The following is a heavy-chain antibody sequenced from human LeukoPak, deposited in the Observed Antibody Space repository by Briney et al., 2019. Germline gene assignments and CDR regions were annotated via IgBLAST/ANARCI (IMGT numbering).Heavy chain of an antibody. V-gene: IGHV3-21*01. J-gene: IGHJ6*02. Sequence: PGGSLRLSCAASGFTFSNAWMSWVRQAPGKGLEWVSSISSSSSYIYYADSVKGRFTISRDNAKNSLYLQMNSLRAEDTAVYYCAALGGRDYYYGMDVWGQGTTVTVSS. CDR3: AALGGRDYYYGMDV. D-gene: IGHD3-16*01. CDR1: GFTFSNAW. CDR2: ISSSSSYI.